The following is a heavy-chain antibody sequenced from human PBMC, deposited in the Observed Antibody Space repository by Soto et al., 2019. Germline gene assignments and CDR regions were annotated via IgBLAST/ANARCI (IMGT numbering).Heavy chain of an antibody. Sequence: EVQLLESGGGLVQPGGSLRLSCAASGFTFSSYAMSWVRQAPGKGLEWVAAISGSGGSTYYADSVKGRFTISRDNSKNTRYLQMNSLRAEDTAVYYCAKAKVAVAGPNWFDPWGQGTLVTVSS. J-gene: IGHJ5*02. CDR3: AKAKVAVAGPNWFDP. CDR1: GFTFSSYA. D-gene: IGHD6-19*01. CDR2: ISGSGGST. V-gene: IGHV3-23*01.